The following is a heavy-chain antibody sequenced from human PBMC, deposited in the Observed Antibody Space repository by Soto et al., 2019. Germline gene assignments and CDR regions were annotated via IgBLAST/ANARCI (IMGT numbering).Heavy chain of an antibody. Sequence: SETLSLTCTVSGGSISSYYWSWIRQPPGKGLEWIGYIYYSGSTNYNPSLKSRVTISVDTSKNQFSLKLSSVTAADTAVYYCASQIRYCSGGSCQDIDYWGQGTLVTVSS. CDR1: GGSISSYY. J-gene: IGHJ4*02. D-gene: IGHD2-15*01. CDR2: IYYSGST. CDR3: ASQIRYCSGGSCQDIDY. V-gene: IGHV4-59*08.